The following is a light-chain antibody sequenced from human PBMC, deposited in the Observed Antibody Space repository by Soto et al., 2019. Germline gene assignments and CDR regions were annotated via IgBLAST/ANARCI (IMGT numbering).Light chain of an antibody. Sequence: EIVLTQSPDTLSLSPGERATLSCRASQSVSSSYLAWYQQKPGQAPRLLIYGASSRATGISDRFSGSGSGTDFTLTISRLEPEDSAVYYCQQYGTSPRTFGQGTKVEIK. CDR2: GAS. CDR3: QQYGTSPRT. CDR1: QSVSSSY. J-gene: IGKJ1*01. V-gene: IGKV3-20*01.